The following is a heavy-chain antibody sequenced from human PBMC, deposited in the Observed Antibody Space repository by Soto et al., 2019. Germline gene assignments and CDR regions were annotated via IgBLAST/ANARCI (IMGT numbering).Heavy chain of an antibody. D-gene: IGHD5-12*01. CDR1: GFTFSSYG. J-gene: IGHJ4*02. Sequence: GGSLRLSCAASGFTFSSYGMHWVRQAPGKGLEWVAVIWYDGSNKYYADSVKGRFTISRDNSKNTLYLQMNSLRAEDTAVYYCARDDGRDGYNSPFDYWGQGTLDTVSS. V-gene: IGHV3-33*01. CDR3: ARDDGRDGYNSPFDY. CDR2: IWYDGSNK.